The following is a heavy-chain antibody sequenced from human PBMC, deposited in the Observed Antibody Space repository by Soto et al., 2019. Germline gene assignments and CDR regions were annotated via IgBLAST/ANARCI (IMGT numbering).Heavy chain of an antibody. Sequence: GASVKVSCEASGYSFTSYGISWVRQAPGQGLEWMGWISAYNGNTNYAQKLQGRVTMTTDTSTSTAYMELRSLRSDDTAVYYCARPVQWTMVRGVIGGYDAFDIWGQGTMVTVSS. J-gene: IGHJ3*02. D-gene: IGHD3-10*01. CDR3: ARPVQWTMVRGVIGGYDAFDI. V-gene: IGHV1-18*01. CDR1: GYSFTSYG. CDR2: ISAYNGNT.